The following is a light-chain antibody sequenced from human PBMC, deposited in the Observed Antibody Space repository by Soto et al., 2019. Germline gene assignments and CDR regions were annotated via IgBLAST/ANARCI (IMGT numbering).Light chain of an antibody. CDR3: SSYAGNYVYV. J-gene: IGLJ1*01. CDR1: SSDVGGYNY. V-gene: IGLV2-11*01. CDR2: DVS. Sequence: QSALTQPRSVSGSPGQSVTIPCTGTSSDVGGYNYVSWYQRHAGKGPKLIIYDVSERPSGVHDRFSASKSGNTASLTISGLQAEDEADYYCSSYAGNYVYVFGSGTKVTVL.